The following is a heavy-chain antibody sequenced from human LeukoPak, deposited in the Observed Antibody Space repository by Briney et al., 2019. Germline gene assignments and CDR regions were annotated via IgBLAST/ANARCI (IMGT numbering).Heavy chain of an antibody. CDR1: GFTFSSYS. Sequence: GGSLRLSCAASGFTFSSYSMNWVRQAPGKGLEWVSSISSSSSYIYYADSVKGRFTISRDNAKNSLYLQMNSLRAEDTAVYYCARSPYYYDSSGYSAFDIWGQGTMVTVPS. CDR3: ARSPYYYDSSGYSAFDI. CDR2: ISSSSSYI. J-gene: IGHJ3*02. V-gene: IGHV3-21*01. D-gene: IGHD3-22*01.